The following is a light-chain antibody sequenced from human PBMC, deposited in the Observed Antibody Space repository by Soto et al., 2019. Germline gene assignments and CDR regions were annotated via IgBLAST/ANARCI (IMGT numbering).Light chain of an antibody. CDR3: CSYAGRSTWV. J-gene: IGLJ3*02. CDR2: ADT. CDR1: SSDIGSYNF. V-gene: IGLV2-23*01. Sequence: QSVLTQPASVYGSPGQSITISCTGASSDIGSYNFVSWYQQHPGKAPKLMIYADTKRPSGVSNRFSGAKSGNTASLTISGLQAEDESDYYCCSYAGRSTWVFGGGTKLTVL.